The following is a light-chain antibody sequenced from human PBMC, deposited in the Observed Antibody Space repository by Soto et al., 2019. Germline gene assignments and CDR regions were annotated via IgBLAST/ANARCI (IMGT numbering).Light chain of an antibody. CDR1: QSVSSRS. Sequence: EIVLTQSPGTLSLSPGERATLSCRASQSVSSRSLAWYQQKPGQAPRLLISGASSRAADIPDRFSGSGSGTDFTLTITSLQSEDFAVYYCQHYANWPLTFGGGTRVESK. J-gene: IGKJ4*01. CDR3: QHYANWPLT. V-gene: IGKV3-20*01. CDR2: GAS.